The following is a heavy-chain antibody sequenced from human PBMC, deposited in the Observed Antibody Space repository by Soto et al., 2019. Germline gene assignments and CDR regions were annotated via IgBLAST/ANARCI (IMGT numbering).Heavy chain of an antibody. V-gene: IGHV4-34*01. CDR3: ARVGRTRGSVGNHINYYFYYYMDV. CDR2: INPSGST. J-gene: IGHJ6*03. D-gene: IGHD3-10*01. CDR1: IGSFSDYF. Sequence: QGQLQQWGAGRLKPSETLSLTCAVYIGSFSDYFWSWIRQAPGKGLEYIGEINPSGSTTYNPSLRSRVTMSVDTSKNQFSLKLTSVTAADTAVYYCARVGRTRGSVGNHINYYFYYYMDVWGKGTTVTVSS.